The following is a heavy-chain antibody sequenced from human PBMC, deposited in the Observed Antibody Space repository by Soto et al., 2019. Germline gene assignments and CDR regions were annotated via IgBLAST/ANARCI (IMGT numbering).Heavy chain of an antibody. CDR3: AKLVVPTSSWFDP. J-gene: IGHJ5*02. V-gene: IGHV4-39*01. Sequence: SETLSLTCTVSGGSIGYSNYYWGWIRQPPGKALEWIGTIYHSGSTYYNPSLKSRVTMSVDTSKNQFSLKLTSVAAADTAVYYCAKLVVPTSSWFDPWGQGTLVTVSS. D-gene: IGHD2-21*01. CDR1: GGSIGYSNYY. CDR2: IYHSGST.